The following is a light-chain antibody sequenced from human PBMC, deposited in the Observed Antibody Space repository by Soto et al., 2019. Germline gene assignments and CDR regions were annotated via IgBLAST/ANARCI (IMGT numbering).Light chain of an antibody. Sequence: EIVLTQSQATLSLSPGEIATLSCRASQSVSRYLAWYQQKPGQAPRLLIYGASSRATGIPDRFSARRSWTDLTRTISRLEPEDLAVYYGEQYGSSPRTLGQGTKV. CDR1: QSVSRY. CDR3: EQYGSSPRT. J-gene: IGKJ1*01. CDR2: GAS. V-gene: IGKV3-20*01.